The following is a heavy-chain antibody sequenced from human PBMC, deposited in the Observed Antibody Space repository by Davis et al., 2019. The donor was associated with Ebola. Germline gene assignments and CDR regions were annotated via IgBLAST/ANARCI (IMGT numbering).Heavy chain of an antibody. D-gene: IGHD2-2*01. Sequence: GESLKISCAASGFTFSSYSMNWVRQAPGKGLEWVSYISSSSSTIYYADSVKGRFTISRDNSKNTLYLQMNSLRAEDTALYYCAKADDIVVVPAAGGYFDYWGQGTLVTVSS. CDR2: ISSSSSTI. CDR1: GFTFSSYS. J-gene: IGHJ4*02. V-gene: IGHV3-48*01. CDR3: AKADDIVVVPAAGGYFDY.